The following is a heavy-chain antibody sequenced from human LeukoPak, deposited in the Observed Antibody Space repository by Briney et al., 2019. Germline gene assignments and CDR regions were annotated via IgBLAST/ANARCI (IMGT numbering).Heavy chain of an antibody. D-gene: IGHD3-16*02. CDR1: GFTFSSYA. V-gene: IGHV3-23*01. Sequence: GSLRLSCAASGFTFSSYAMSWVRQAPGKGLEWVSVMSSGGYSEYYSDSVRGRFTISRDNSKDTLYLQMNSLTAEDTAVYYCAKVSLISRGRPQSDFDYWGQGTLVTVSS. J-gene: IGHJ4*02. CDR2: MSSGGYSE. CDR3: AKVSLISRGRPQSDFDY.